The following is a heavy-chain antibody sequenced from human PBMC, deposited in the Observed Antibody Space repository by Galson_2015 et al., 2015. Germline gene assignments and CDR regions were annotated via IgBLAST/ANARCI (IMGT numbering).Heavy chain of an antibody. Sequence: SLRLSCAASGFAFSSYGMHWVRQAPGKGLEWVAVISYDGSNKYYADSAKGRLSISRDNSKNTLYLQMNSLRPEDTAVYYSAKDRQWLAIDYWGQGTQVTVSS. CDR1: GFAFSSYG. CDR2: ISYDGSNK. D-gene: IGHD6-19*01. V-gene: IGHV3-30*18. CDR3: AKDRQWLAIDY. J-gene: IGHJ4*02.